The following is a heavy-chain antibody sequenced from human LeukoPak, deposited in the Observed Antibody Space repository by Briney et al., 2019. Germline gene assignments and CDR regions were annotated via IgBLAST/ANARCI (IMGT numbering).Heavy chain of an antibody. CDR1: GFIVSSNY. J-gene: IGHJ4*02. Sequence: TGGSLRLSCAASGFIVSSNYMSWVRQAPGKGLEWVSIIYSDGSTSYADSVKGRFTISRDNSKNTLFLQMNSLRAEDTAVYYCARGNYDSSGYHDYWGQGTLVTVSS. V-gene: IGHV3-66*01. CDR3: ARGNYDSSGYHDY. D-gene: IGHD3-22*01. CDR2: IYSDGST.